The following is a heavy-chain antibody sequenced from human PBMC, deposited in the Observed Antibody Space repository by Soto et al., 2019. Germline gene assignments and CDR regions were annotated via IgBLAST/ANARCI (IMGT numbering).Heavy chain of an antibody. J-gene: IGHJ4*02. Sequence: QVQLVESGGDVVQPGRSLRLSCAVSGFTFSNYGLHWFRQAPGKGLEWVAVISYDGSHKYYADSVKGRFTISRDNSNNMLYLQMDSLRAEDTAVYYCAKDGAPRYCSRSSCHPAGAYWGQGTLVTVSS. V-gene: IGHV3-30*18. CDR1: GFTFSNYG. CDR3: AKDGAPRYCSRSSCHPAGAY. CDR2: ISYDGSHK. D-gene: IGHD2-15*01.